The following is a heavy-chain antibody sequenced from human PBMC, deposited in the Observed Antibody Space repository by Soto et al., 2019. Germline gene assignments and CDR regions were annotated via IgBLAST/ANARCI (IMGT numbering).Heavy chain of an antibody. J-gene: IGHJ4*02. V-gene: IGHV4-30-4*01. CDR1: GGSISSGDYY. D-gene: IGHD6-19*01. Sequence: PSETLSLTCTVSGGSISSGDYYWSWIRQPPGKGLEWIGYIYYSGSTYYNPSLKSRVTISVDTSKNQFSLKLSSVTAADTAVYYCARSPQAVAGTGELYYFDYWGQGTLVTVSS. CDR2: IYYSGST. CDR3: ARSPQAVAGTGELYYFDY.